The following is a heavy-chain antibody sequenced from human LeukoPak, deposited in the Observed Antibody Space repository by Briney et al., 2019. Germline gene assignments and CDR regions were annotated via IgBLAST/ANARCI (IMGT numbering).Heavy chain of an antibody. CDR1: GYTFTGYY. V-gene: IGHV1-2*02. CDR3: ARQPSYYDILTGYVYYYYGMDV. Sequence: ASVKVSCKASGYTFTGYYMHWVRQAPGQGLEWMGWINPNSGGTNYAQKFQGRVTMTRDTSISTAYMELSRLRSDDTAVYYCARQPSYYDILTGYVYYYYGMDVWGRGTTVTVSS. J-gene: IGHJ6*02. CDR2: INPNSGGT. D-gene: IGHD3-9*01.